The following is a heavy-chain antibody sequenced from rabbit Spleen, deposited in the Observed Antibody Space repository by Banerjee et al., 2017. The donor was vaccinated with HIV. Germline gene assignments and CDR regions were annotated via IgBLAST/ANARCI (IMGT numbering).Heavy chain of an antibody. Sequence: QSLEESGGGLVKPGGTLTLTCKASGFSLFSYWMCWVRQAPGKGLDLIGCIYAGDGNTDYTNWVNGRFTISKTSTTVTLQMTSLTAADTATYFCARDLVAVIGWNFGWWGPGTLVTVS. V-gene: IGHV1S40*01. CDR2: IYAGDGNT. D-gene: IGHD4-1*01. CDR1: GFSLFSYW. J-gene: IGHJ6*01. CDR3: ARDLVAVIGWNFGW.